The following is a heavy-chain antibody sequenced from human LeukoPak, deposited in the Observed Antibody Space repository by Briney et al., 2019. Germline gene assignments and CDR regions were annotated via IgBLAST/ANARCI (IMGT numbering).Heavy chain of an antibody. V-gene: IGHV4-59*01. CDR1: GGSMSSYY. CDR3: ARVRGEMATDY. D-gene: IGHD5-24*01. Sequence: SETLSLTCTVSGGSMSSYYWNWIRQPPGKGLEWIGYCYYSGSTNYNPSLKSRVTISVDTSKNQFSLKLSSVTAADTAVYYCARVRGEMATDYWGQGTLVTVSS. J-gene: IGHJ4*02. CDR2: CYYSGST.